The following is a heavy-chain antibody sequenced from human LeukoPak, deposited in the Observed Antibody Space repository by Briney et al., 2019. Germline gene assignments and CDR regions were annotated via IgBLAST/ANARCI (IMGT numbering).Heavy chain of an antibody. J-gene: IGHJ4*02. CDR3: ARDDGSGSYSFDY. D-gene: IGHD3-10*01. CDR1: GFTFSSYS. CDR2: ISSSSSYI. V-gene: IGHV3-21*01. Sequence: GGSLRLSCAASGFTFSSYSMNWVRQAPGKGLEWVSSISSSSSYIYYADSVKGRFTISRDNAKNSLYLQMNSLRAEGTAVYYCARDDGSGSYSFDYWDQGTLVTVSS.